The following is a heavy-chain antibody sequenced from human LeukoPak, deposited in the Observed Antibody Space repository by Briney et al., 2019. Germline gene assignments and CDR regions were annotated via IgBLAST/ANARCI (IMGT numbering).Heavy chain of an antibody. CDR3: ARGHIFGVVRNAFDT. V-gene: IGHV3-21*01. CDR2: ISSSSSYI. J-gene: IGHJ3*02. Sequence: GGSLRLSCAASGFTFSSYSMNWVRQAPGKGLEWVSSISSSSSYIYYADSVKGRFTISRDNAKNSLYLQMNSLRAEDTAVYYRARGHIFGVVRNAFDTWGQGTMVTVSS. D-gene: IGHD3-3*01. CDR1: GFTFSSYS.